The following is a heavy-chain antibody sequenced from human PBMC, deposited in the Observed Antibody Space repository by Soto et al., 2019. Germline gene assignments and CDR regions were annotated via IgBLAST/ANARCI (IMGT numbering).Heavy chain of an antibody. D-gene: IGHD2-8*01. V-gene: IGHV3-23*01. Sequence: GGSLRLSCDASGFTFSSYAMSWVRQAPGKGLEWVSAISGSGGSTYYADSVKGRFTISRDNSKNTLYLQMNSLRAEDTAVYYCAKRGLSACTNGVCYTPDFYYYYYMDVWGKGTTVTVSS. CDR1: GFTFSSYA. CDR3: AKRGLSACTNGVCYTPDFYYYYYMDV. J-gene: IGHJ6*03. CDR2: ISGSGGST.